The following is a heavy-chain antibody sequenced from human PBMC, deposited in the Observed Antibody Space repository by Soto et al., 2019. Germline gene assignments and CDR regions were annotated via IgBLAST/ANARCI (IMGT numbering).Heavy chain of an antibody. J-gene: IGHJ3*02. Sequence: QITLKESGHTLVKPTQTLTLTCTFSGFSLTTSGVGVGWIRQPPGKALEWLALIYWDDEKRYSPSLQSRLTITKDTSNNQVDLTVTNMNPADTGTYYCAHRIYASSDDAFDIWGPGTMVYVSS. CDR2: IYWDDEK. V-gene: IGHV2-5*02. D-gene: IGHD6-6*01. CDR1: GFSLTTSGVG. CDR3: AHRIYASSDDAFDI.